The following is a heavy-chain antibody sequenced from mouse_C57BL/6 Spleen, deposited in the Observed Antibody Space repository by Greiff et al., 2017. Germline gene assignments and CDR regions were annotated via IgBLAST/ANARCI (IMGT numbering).Heavy chain of an antibody. CDR1: GYSFTDYY. CDR3: ARSWELAFWYFDV. D-gene: IGHD4-1*01. J-gene: IGHJ1*03. Sequence: VQLKESGPELVKPGASVKISCKASGYSFTDYYMNWVKQSNGKSLEWIGVINPNYGTTSYNPKFKGKATLTADKSSSTAYMPLNSLTSEDSAVXYCARSWELAFWYFDVWGTGTTLTVSS. V-gene: IGHV1-39*01. CDR2: INPNYGTT.